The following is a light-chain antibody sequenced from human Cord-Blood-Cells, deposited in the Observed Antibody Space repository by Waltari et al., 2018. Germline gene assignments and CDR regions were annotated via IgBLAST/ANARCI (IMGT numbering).Light chain of an antibody. J-gene: IGLJ1*01. CDR1: SSDVGGYNY. V-gene: IGLV2-11*01. Sequence: QSALTQPRSVSGSPGQSVTISCTGTSSDVGGYNYVSWYQQHPGKAPKRMIYDVSKQPSGVPDRFSGSKSGNTASLTISGLQAEDEADYYCCSYAGSYTYVFGTGTKVTVL. CDR2: DVS. CDR3: CSYAGSYTYV.